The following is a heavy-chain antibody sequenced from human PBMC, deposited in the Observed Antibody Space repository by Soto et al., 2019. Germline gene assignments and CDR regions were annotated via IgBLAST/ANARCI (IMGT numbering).Heavy chain of an antibody. Sequence: EVQLVESGGGLVKPGGSLRLSCAASGFTFSSYSMNWVRQAPGKGLEWVSSISSSSSYIYYADSVKGRFTISRDNAKNSLYLQMNSLRAEDTAVYYCARDYSSSSSWLYYYYGMDVWGQGTTVTVSS. CDR2: ISSSSSYI. CDR1: GFTFSSYS. D-gene: IGHD6-13*01. V-gene: IGHV3-21*01. J-gene: IGHJ6*02. CDR3: ARDYSSSSSWLYYYYGMDV.